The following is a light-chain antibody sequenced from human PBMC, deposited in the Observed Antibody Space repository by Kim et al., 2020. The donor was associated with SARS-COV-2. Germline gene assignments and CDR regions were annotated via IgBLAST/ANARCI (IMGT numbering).Light chain of an antibody. Sequence: GQTVTISCSGGRSNIGSNIVNWFQQLPGTAPQLLIYTNTKRPSGVPDRFSGSKSGTSASLAISGLQSEDEADYYCAAWDDRVNGLVLGGGTQLTVL. CDR1: RSNIGSNI. CDR2: TNT. CDR3: AAWDDRVNGLV. J-gene: IGLJ3*02. V-gene: IGLV1-44*01.